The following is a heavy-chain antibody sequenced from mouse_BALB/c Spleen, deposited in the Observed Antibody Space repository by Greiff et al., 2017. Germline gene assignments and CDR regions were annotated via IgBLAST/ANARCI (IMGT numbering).Heavy chain of an antibody. Sequence: QVQLQQSGPGLVAPSQSLSITCTVPGFSLSRYSVHWVRQPPGKGLEWLGMLWGGGSTDYNSALKSRLSINKDNSKSQVFLKMHSLQTDDTAMYYCARSPPYDGPDDWGQGTTLTVSS. D-gene: IGHD2-3*01. CDR1: GFSLSRYS. J-gene: IGHJ2*01. V-gene: IGHV2-6-4*01. CDR2: LWGGGST. CDR3: ARSPPYDGPDD.